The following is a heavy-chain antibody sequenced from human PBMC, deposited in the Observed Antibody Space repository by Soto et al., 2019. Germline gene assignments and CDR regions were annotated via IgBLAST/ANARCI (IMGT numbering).Heavy chain of an antibody. CDR1: GFTFSSYG. V-gene: IGHV3-33*01. CDR2: IWYDGSNK. Sequence: QVQLVESGGGVVQPGRSLRLSCAASGFTFSSYGMHWVRQAPGKGLEWVAVIWYDGSNKYYADSVKGRFTISRDNSKNTLYLQMNSLRAEDTAVYYCARSAVVTAPFDSWGQGTLVTVSS. D-gene: IGHD2-15*01. J-gene: IGHJ4*02. CDR3: ARSAVVTAPFDS.